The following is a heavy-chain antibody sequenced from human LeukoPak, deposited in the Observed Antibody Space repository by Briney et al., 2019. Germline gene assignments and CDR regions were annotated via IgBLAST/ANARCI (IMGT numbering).Heavy chain of an antibody. V-gene: IGHV4-59*01. D-gene: IGHD3-3*01. J-gene: IGHJ4*02. Sequence: PSETLSLTCTVSGGSISSYYWSWIRQPPGKGLEWIGYIYYSGSTNYNPSLKSRVTISVDTSKNQFFLELSSVTAADTAVYYCARHDFWSGYPTDYWGQGTLVTVSS. CDR3: ARHDFWSGYPTDY. CDR1: GGSISSYY. CDR2: IYYSGST.